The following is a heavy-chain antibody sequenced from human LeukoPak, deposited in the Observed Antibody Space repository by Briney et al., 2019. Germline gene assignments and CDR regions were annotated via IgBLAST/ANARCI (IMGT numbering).Heavy chain of an antibody. V-gene: IGHV3-30*03. J-gene: IGHJ4*02. CDR1: GFIFSSYG. CDR3: ARASSQWLVPY. Sequence: PGGSLRLSCAASGFIFSSYGMHWVRQAPGKGLEWVAVMSYDGTNKYYADSVKGRFTISRDNAKNSLYLQMNSLRAEDTAVYYCARASSQWLVPYWGQGTLVTVSS. D-gene: IGHD6-19*01. CDR2: MSYDGTNK.